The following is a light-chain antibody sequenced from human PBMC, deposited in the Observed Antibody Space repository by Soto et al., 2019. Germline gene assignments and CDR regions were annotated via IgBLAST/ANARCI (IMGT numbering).Light chain of an antibody. CDR3: QQYNNWPPWT. V-gene: IGKV3-15*01. J-gene: IGKJ1*01. Sequence: EIVMTQSPATLSVSPGERATLSCRASQSVRSNLAWYQQKPGQAPRLLIYGAYTRATGIPARFSGSGSGTEFTLTISSLQAEDFAVYYCQQYNNWPPWTFGQGTKVEIK. CDR2: GAY. CDR1: QSVRSN.